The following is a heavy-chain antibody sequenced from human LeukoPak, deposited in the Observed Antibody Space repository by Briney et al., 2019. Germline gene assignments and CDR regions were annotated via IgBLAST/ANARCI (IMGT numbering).Heavy chain of an antibody. CDR2: IIPIFGTA. CDR3: AAGYSSGWYPTPPNFDY. Sequence: ASVTVSCKASGGTFSSYAISWVRQAPGQGLEWMGGIIPIFGTANYAQKFQGRVTITADESTSTAYMELSSLRSEDTAVYYCAAGYSSGWYPTPPNFDYWGQGTLVTVSS. CDR1: GGTFSSYA. D-gene: IGHD6-19*01. V-gene: IGHV1-69*13. J-gene: IGHJ4*02.